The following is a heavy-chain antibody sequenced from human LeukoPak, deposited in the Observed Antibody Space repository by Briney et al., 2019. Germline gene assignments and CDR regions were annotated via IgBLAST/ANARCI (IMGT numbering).Heavy chain of an antibody. J-gene: IGHJ4*02. CDR2: IYYSGST. CDR3: ARLLRDYGGNSVDY. CDR1: GGSISSSSYY. Sequence: SETLSLTCTVSGGSISSSSYYWGWIRQPPGKGLEWIGSIYYSGSTYYNPSLKSRVTISVDTSKNQFSLKLSSVTAADTAVYYSARLLRDYGGNSVDYWGQGTLVTVSS. D-gene: IGHD4-23*01. V-gene: IGHV4-39*01.